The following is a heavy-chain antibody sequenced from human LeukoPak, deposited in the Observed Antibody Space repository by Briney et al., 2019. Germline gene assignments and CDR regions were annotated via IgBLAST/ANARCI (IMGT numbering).Heavy chain of an antibody. J-gene: IGHJ4*02. D-gene: IGHD1-26*01. CDR1: GYTFTSYA. V-gene: IGHV1-2*02. CDR3: ASVGIVGGTVSFGDY. Sequence: ASVKVSCKASGYTFTSYAISWVRQAPGQGLEWMGWINPNSGGTNYAQKFQGRVTMTRDTSISTAYMKLSRLRSDDTAVYYCASVGIVGGTVSFGDYWGQGTLVTVSS. CDR2: INPNSGGT.